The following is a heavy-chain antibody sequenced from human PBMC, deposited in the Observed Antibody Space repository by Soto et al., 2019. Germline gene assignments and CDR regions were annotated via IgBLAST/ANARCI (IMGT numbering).Heavy chain of an antibody. CDR1: GFTFNDYA. CDR3: AKDRFPDYGDHGWFDP. Sequence: DVQVVESGGGLVQPGRSLRLSCAASGFTFNDYAMHWVRQAPGKGLEWVSGISWNSGSIGYTDSVKGRFTISRDNAKNSLYLQMNSLRPEDTALYYCAKDRFPDYGDHGWFDPWGQGTLVTVSS. CDR2: ISWNSGSI. J-gene: IGHJ5*02. V-gene: IGHV3-9*01. D-gene: IGHD4-17*01.